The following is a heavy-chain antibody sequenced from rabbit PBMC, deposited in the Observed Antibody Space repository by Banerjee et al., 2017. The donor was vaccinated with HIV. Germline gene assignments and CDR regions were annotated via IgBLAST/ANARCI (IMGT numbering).Heavy chain of an antibody. V-gene: IGHV1S45*01. Sequence: QEQLKESGGGLVQPGGSLKLSCKASGFDFSSCYMTWVRQAPGKGLEWIACINTSSGSTVYATWAKGRFTISKASWTTVTLQMTSLTAADTASYFCARDLAGVIGWNFNLWGQGTLVTVS. J-gene: IGHJ4*01. CDR3: ARDLAGVIGWNFNL. D-gene: IGHD4-1*01. CDR1: GFDFSSCYM. CDR2: INTSSGST.